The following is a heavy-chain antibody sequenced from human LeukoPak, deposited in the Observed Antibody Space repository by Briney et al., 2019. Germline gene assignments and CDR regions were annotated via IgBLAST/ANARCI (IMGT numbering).Heavy chain of an antibody. CDR1: GGSVSSTAYY. J-gene: IGHJ4*02. CDR3: AKDPYGDSDY. V-gene: IGHV4-30-2*01. CDR2: TYHSGST. Sequence: SQTLSLTCSVSGGSVSSTAYYWSWIRQPPGKALEWIGYTYHSGSTYYNPSLKSRVTISVDTSKNQFSLKLSSVTAADTAVYYCAKDPYGDSDYWGQGTLVTVSS. D-gene: IGHD4-17*01.